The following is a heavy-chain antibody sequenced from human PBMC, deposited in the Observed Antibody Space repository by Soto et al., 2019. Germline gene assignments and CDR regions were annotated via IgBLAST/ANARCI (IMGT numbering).Heavy chain of an antibody. D-gene: IGHD1-1*01. CDR1: GYTFSSYG. CDR3: ARLEHNFGPHEY. CDR2: ISVHNGYT. V-gene: IGHV1-18*01. Sequence: QVPLAQSGAEVKKPGASVTVSCKASGYTFSSYGISWVRQAPGQGLEWVGWISVHNGYTKYATELQGIVTMTTDTSTRTAYMELRSLRSDDSAVYFCARLEHNFGPHEYGGKGTLVTVTS. J-gene: IGHJ4*02.